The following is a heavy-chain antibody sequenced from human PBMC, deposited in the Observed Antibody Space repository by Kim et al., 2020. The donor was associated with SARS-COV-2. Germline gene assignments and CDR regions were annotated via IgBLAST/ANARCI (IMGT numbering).Heavy chain of an antibody. CDR2: IYYSGST. J-gene: IGHJ4*02. CDR3: ARRSYDYDWFDY. V-gene: IGHV4-31*03. CDR1: GDSISSGGYY. D-gene: IGHD3-16*01. Sequence: SETLSLTCTVSGDSISSGGYYWSWIRQHPGKGLEWIAYIYYSGSTYYNPSLKSRVTMSVDTSKNQFSLKLSSVTAADTAVYYCARRSYDYDWFDYWGQGT.